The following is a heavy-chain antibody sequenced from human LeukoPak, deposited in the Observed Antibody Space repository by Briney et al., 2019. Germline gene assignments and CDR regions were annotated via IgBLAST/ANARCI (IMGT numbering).Heavy chain of an antibody. J-gene: IGHJ4*02. CDR1: GFTVSSHY. CDR3: ATGLPMVQGVIFGY. D-gene: IGHD3-10*01. CDR2: IYSGGNT. V-gene: IGHV3-53*01. Sequence: GGSLRLSCAASGFTVSSHYMSWVRQAPGKGLEWVSVIYSGGNTYYADSVKGRLTISRDSSMNTLYLQMNSLRAEDTVVYYCATGLPMVQGVIFGYWGQGTLVTVSS.